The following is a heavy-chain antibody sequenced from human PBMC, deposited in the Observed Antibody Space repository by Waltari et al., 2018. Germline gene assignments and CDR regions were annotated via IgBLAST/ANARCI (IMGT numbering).Heavy chain of an antibody. CDR2: ISGSASYM. V-gene: IGHV3-21*01. CDR3: ARDNPLSGSYPKPDFDF. D-gene: IGHD1-26*01. J-gene: IGHJ4*02. Sequence: QAPGKGLEWVSSISGSASYMYYADSVKGRFTISRDNAKNSMSLQMNSLRADDTAVYYCARDNPLSGSYPKPDFDFWGQGTLVTVSS.